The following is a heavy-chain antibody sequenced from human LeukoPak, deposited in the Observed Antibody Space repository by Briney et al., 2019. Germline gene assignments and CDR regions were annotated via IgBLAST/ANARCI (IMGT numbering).Heavy chain of an antibody. CDR3: AKDSNSGYVSVGPDY. J-gene: IGHJ4*02. CDR1: GFVFSNYG. V-gene: IGHV3-30*02. Sequence: GGSLRLSCQTSGFVFSNYGMHWVRQAPGKGLEWVAFVRYDGSNEYYADSVKGQFTISRDNSRNTLYLRMNSLRAEDTGVYSCAKDSNSGYVSVGPDYWGLGTLVTVSS. D-gene: IGHD3-22*01. CDR2: VRYDGSNE.